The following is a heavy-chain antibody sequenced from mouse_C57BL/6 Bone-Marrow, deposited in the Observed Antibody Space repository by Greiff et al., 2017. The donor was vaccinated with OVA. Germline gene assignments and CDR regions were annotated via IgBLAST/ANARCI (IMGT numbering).Heavy chain of an antibody. J-gene: IGHJ3*01. Sequence: QVQLQQSGAELVRPGTSVKVSCKASGYAFTNYLIEWVKQRPGQGLEWIGVIYPGSGGTNYNEKFKGKATLTADKSSSTAYMQLSSLTSEDSAVYFCARSYSNYERAFAYWGQGTLVTVSA. CDR1: GYAFTNYL. CDR3: ARSYSNYERAFAY. D-gene: IGHD2-5*01. CDR2: IYPGSGGT. V-gene: IGHV1-54*01.